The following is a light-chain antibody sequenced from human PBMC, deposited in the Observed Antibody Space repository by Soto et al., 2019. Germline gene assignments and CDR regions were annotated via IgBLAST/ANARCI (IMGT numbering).Light chain of an antibody. Sequence: EIVMTQYPATLSVSPGERATLSCRASQSVSSNVAWYQQKPGQAPRLLIYGASTRATGIPARFSGSGSGTELTLTIISLQYEDVAVYYCQQYNNWPPLYTFGQGTKLEIK. CDR3: QQYNNWPPLYT. CDR2: GAS. J-gene: IGKJ2*01. V-gene: IGKV3-15*01. CDR1: QSVSSN.